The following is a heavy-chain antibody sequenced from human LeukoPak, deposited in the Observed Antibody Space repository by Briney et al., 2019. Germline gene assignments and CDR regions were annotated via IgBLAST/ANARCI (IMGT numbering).Heavy chain of an antibody. Sequence: PGGSLRPSCAGAGFRFSDYYMAWIRQTPGKGLQRVSFFDRGRDGKAHADSVQGRFTFSRDNDKTSLYLLLHSLTAEDTAVYYCAREVGSSRAFDIWGQGTMVAVSS. CDR2: FDRGRDGK. D-gene: IGHD2-15*01. CDR3: AREVGSSRAFDI. V-gene: IGHV3-11*05. J-gene: IGHJ3*02. CDR1: GFRFSDYY.